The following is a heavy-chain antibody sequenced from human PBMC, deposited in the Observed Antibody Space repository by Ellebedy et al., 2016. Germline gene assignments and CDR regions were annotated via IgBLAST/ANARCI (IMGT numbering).Heavy chain of an antibody. V-gene: IGHV1-3*01. Sequence: ASVKVSCKASGYTFTSYTMHWVRQAPGQRLEWMGWINAGDDNTKYSQKFQGRVTITRDTSASTAYMELSSLKSEEKDLYYCARANGGWSPFDYWGQGTQVTVSS. J-gene: IGHJ4*02. CDR3: ARANGGWSPFDY. CDR2: INAGDDNT. CDR1: GYTFTSYT. D-gene: IGHD6-19*01.